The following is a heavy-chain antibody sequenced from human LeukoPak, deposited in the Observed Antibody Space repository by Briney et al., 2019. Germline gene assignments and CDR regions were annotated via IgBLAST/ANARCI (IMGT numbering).Heavy chain of an antibody. V-gene: IGHV5-10-1*01. Sequence: GESLRISCKGSGYIFTSYWISWVRQMPGKGLEWMGRIDPSDSYTNYSPSFQGHVTISADKSISTAYLQWSSLKASDTAMYYCARVLGDYDILTGYSTNWFDPWGQGTLVTVSS. CDR2: IDPSDSYT. CDR1: GYIFTSYW. CDR3: ARVLGDYDILTGYSTNWFDP. J-gene: IGHJ5*02. D-gene: IGHD3-9*01.